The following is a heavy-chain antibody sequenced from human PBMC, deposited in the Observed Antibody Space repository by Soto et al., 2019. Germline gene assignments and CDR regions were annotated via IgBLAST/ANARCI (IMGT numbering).Heavy chain of an antibody. CDR1: GFTFSSYA. Sequence: GGSLRLSCAASGFTFSSYAMSWVRQAPGKGLEWVSGISGSGGSTYYADSVKGRFTISRDNSKNTLYLQMNSLRDEDTAVYYCANGGWAAAGNFDYWGQGTLVTVSS. J-gene: IGHJ4*02. CDR2: ISGSGGST. CDR3: ANGGWAAAGNFDY. V-gene: IGHV3-23*01. D-gene: IGHD6-13*01.